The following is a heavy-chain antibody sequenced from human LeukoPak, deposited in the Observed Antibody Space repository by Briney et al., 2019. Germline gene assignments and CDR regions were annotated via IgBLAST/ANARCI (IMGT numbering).Heavy chain of an antibody. D-gene: IGHD3-10*01. V-gene: IGHV3-30*01. J-gene: IGHJ6*03. CDR1: GFTFSSYA. Sequence: HPGGSLRLSCAASGFTFSSYAMHWVRQAPGKGLEWVAVISYDGSNKYYADSVKGRFTISRDNSKNTLYLQMNSLRAEDTAVYYCARAPYYTYYYYMDVWGKGTTVTVSS. CDR3: ARAPYYTYYYYMDV. CDR2: ISYDGSNK.